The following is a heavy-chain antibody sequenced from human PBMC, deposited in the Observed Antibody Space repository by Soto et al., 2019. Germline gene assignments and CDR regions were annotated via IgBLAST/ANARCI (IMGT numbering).Heavy chain of an antibody. CDR2: ISGSGGST. Sequence: HPGGSLRLSCAASGFTFSSYAMSWVRQAPGKGLEWVSAISGSGGSTYYADSVKGRFTISRDNSKNTLYLQMNSLRAEDTAVYYCAKGSDSVIKVYYYYGMDVWGQGTTATVSS. J-gene: IGHJ6*02. CDR3: AKGSDSVIKVYYYYGMDV. V-gene: IGHV3-23*01. CDR1: GFTFSSYA. D-gene: IGHD2-15*01.